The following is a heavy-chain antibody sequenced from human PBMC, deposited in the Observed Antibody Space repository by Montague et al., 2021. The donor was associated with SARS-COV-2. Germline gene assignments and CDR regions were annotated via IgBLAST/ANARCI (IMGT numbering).Heavy chain of an antibody. D-gene: IGHD2/OR15-2a*01. CDR2: IFHTGRA. J-gene: IGHJ4*02. Sequence: TRSLTCTVSGTSIRSGGYYWTWIRQHPGKGLEWIGYIFHTGRAYHNPFLETRVNISVDTSNNLFSLRLSSVTAADTAMYFCARVRLFYYLDYWGQGTLVTVSS. CDR1: GTSIRSGGYY. V-gene: IGHV4-31*03. CDR3: ARVRLFYYLDY.